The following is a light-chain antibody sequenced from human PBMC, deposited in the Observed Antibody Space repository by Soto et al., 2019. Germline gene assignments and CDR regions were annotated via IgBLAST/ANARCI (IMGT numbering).Light chain of an antibody. J-gene: IGKJ1*01. CDR2: GAS. CDR1: QSVDTTF. Sequence: EIVLTQSPGSLSLSPGQRATLSFRASQSVDTTFFAWYQKKPGQAPRLLIYGASKRATGIPDRFSGSGSGTDFTLIISRLEPEDFAVYYCQQYMSSVTFGQGTKVEI. CDR3: QQYMSSVT. V-gene: IGKV3-20*01.